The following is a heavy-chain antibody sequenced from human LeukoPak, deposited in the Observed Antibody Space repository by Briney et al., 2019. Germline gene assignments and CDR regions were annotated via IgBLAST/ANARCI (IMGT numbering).Heavy chain of an antibody. CDR3: AKREYYDSSGYYYGGDY. J-gene: IGHJ4*02. V-gene: IGHV3-30-3*02. CDR2: ISYDGSNK. Sequence: GGSLRLSCAASGFTFSSYAMHWVRQAPGKGLEWVAVISYDGSNKYYADSVKGRFTISRDNSKNTLYLQMNSLRAEDTAVYYCAKREYYDSSGYYYGGDYWGQGTLVTVSS. D-gene: IGHD3-22*01. CDR1: GFTFSSYA.